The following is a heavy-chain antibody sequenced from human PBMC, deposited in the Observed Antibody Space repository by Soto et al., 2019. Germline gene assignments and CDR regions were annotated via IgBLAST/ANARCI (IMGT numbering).Heavy chain of an antibody. J-gene: IGHJ4*02. Sequence: EVQLLESGVGLVQPGGSLRLSCAASVFTFSSYAMSWVRQAPGKGLEWVSAISGSGGSTYYADSVKGRFTISRDNFKNTLYLQMNSLRAEDTAVYYCANDLTYYYFDYWGQGTMVTVSS. CDR1: VFTFSSYA. V-gene: IGHV3-23*01. CDR3: ANDLTYYYFDY. D-gene: IGHD3-9*01. CDR2: ISGSGGST.